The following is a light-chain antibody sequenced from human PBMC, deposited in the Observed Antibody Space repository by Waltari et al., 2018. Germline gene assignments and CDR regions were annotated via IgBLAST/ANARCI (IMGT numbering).Light chain of an antibody. J-gene: IGLJ1*01. CDR2: EVS. CDR1: ASDVGAYDF. CDR3: SSYTTSSAPGV. Sequence: QSALTQPASVSGSPGQSITISCSGTASDVGAYDFVSWYQQHPGKAPQLIIYEVSNRPSGISNRFSASKSGNTASLTISGLQAEDEADYYCSSYTTSSAPGVFGTGTRVTVL. V-gene: IGLV2-14*01.